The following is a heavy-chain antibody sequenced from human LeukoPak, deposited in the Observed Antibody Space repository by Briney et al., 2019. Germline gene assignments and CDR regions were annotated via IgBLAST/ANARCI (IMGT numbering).Heavy chain of an antibody. CDR3: ARVSSSWQQNDAFDI. CDR1: GYTFTSYA. Sequence: ASVKVSCKASGYTFTSYAMNWVRQAPGQGLEWMGWINTNTGNPTYAQGFTGRFVFSLDTSVSTAYLQISSLKAEDTAVYYCARVSSSWQQNDAFDIWGQGTMVTVSS. CDR2: INTNTGNP. V-gene: IGHV7-4-1*02. J-gene: IGHJ3*02. D-gene: IGHD6-13*01.